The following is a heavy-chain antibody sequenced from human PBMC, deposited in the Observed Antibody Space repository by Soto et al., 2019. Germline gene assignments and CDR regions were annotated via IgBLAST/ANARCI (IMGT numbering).Heavy chain of an antibody. D-gene: IGHD4-17*01. CDR3: AKVLANDYGNYFDY. J-gene: IGHJ4*02. CDR2: ISGSGGST. V-gene: IGHV3-23*01. Sequence: GGSLRLSCAASGFTFSSYAMSWVRQAPGKGLEWVSAISGSGGSTYYADSVKGRFTISRVNSKNTLYLQMNSLRAEDTAVYYCAKVLANDYGNYFDYWGQGTLVTVSS. CDR1: GFTFSSYA.